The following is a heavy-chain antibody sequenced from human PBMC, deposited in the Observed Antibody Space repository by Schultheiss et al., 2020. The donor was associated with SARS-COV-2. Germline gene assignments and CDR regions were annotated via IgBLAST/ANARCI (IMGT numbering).Heavy chain of an antibody. J-gene: IGHJ6*03. CDR3: ARGYYDFWSGYYFHYYYMDV. CDR1: GGSFSGYY. CDR2: INHSGST. Sequence: GSLRLSCAVYGGSFSGYYWSWIRQPPGKGLEWIGEINHSGSTNYNPSLKSRVTISVDTSKNQFSLKLSSVTAADTAVYYCARGYYDFWSGYYFHYYYMDVWGKGTTVTVSS. D-gene: IGHD3-3*01. V-gene: IGHV4-34*01.